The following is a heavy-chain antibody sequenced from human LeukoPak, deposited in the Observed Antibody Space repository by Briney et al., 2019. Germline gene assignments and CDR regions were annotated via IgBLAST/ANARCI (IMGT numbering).Heavy chain of an antibody. D-gene: IGHD2-8*01. Sequence: ASVKVSCKASGYTFTSYGISWVRQAPGQGLERMGWISAYNGNTNYAQKLQGRVTMTTDTSTSTAYMELRSLRSDDTAVYYCATIPEYCTNGVCYPGHYYHGMDVWGQGTTVTVSS. V-gene: IGHV1-18*01. J-gene: IGHJ6*02. CDR3: ATIPEYCTNGVCYPGHYYHGMDV. CDR1: GYTFTSYG. CDR2: ISAYNGNT.